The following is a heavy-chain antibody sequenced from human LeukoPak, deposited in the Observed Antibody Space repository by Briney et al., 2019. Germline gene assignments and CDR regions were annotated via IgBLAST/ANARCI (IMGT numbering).Heavy chain of an antibody. CDR3: ARDSEVYSSSWDLKFDY. CDR2: ISAYNGNT. Sequence: ASVKVSCKASGYTFTSYGISWVRQAPGQGLEWMGWISAYNGNTNYAQRLQGRVTVTTDTSTSTAYMELRSLRSDDTAVYYCARDSEVYSSSWDLKFDYWGQGTLVTVSS. CDR1: GYTFTSYG. V-gene: IGHV1-18*01. J-gene: IGHJ4*02. D-gene: IGHD6-13*01.